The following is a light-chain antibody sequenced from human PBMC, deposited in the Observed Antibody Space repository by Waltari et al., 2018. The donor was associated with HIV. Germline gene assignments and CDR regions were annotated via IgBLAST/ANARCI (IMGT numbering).Light chain of an antibody. J-gene: IGLJ1*01. V-gene: IGLV1-40*01. CDR2: GTN. CDR1: RSNIGAGYD. CDR3: QSCDSSLTHNYV. Sequence: QSVLTQPPSVSGAPGQRVTISCTGSRSNIGAGYDANWYQQLPGTPPKLLIYGTNRRPSGGPARFSGSKSGTSASLAITGLQAEDDADYYCQSCDSSLTHNYVFGTGTKVTVL.